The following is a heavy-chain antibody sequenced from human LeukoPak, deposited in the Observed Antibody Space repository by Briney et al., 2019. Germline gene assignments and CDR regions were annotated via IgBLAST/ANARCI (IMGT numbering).Heavy chain of an antibody. CDR3: AREPYSSSWYGCYFDY. CDR2: IYSGVST. Sequence: GGSLRLSCAASGFTVSSNYMSWVRQAPGKGLEWVSVIYSGVSTYYADSVKGRFTTSSDNSKNTLYLQMNSLRAEDTAVDYCAREPYSSSWYGCYFDYWGQGTLVTVSS. J-gene: IGHJ4*02. CDR1: GFTVSSNY. V-gene: IGHV3-66*01. D-gene: IGHD6-13*01.